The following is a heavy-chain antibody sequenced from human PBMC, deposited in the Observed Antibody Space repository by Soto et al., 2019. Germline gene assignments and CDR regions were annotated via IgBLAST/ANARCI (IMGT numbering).Heavy chain of an antibody. D-gene: IGHD2-15*01. V-gene: IGHV3-15*01. Sequence: EVQLVESGGGLVKPGGSLRLSCAASGFTFSNAWMSWVRQAPGKGLEWVGRIKSKTDGGTTDYAAPVKGRFTISRDDSKNTLYLQMNSLKTEVTAVYYCTTVVAAKGYYYYYYYMDVWGKGTTVTVSS. CDR2: IKSKTDGGTT. CDR1: GFTFSNAW. J-gene: IGHJ6*03. CDR3: TTVVAAKGYYYYYYYMDV.